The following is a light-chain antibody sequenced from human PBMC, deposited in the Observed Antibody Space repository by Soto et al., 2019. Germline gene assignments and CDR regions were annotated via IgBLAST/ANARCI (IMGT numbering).Light chain of an antibody. V-gene: IGLV1-40*01. CDR1: SSNIGAGYD. CDR2: GNS. J-gene: IGLJ3*02. Sequence: QSALTQPPSVSGAPGQRVTISCTGSSSNIGAGYDVHWYQQLPGTAPKLLIYGNSNRPSGVPDRFSGSKSGTSASLAITGLQAEDEADYYCQSHDSSLSVLWVFGGGTKVTVL. CDR3: QSHDSSLSVLWV.